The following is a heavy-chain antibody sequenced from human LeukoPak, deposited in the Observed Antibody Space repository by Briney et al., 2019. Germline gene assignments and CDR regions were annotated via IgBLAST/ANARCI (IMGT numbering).Heavy chain of an antibody. J-gene: IGHJ4*02. D-gene: IGHD2-2*01. Sequence: PGGSLRLSCAASGFTFSSYGMHWVRQPPGKGLEWVAFIRYDGSNKYYADSVKGRITISRDNSKNTLYLQMNSLRAEDTAMYYCAKDVIVVAWSWNYFDYWGQGTLVTVSS. CDR2: IRYDGSNK. CDR1: GFTFSSYG. CDR3: AKDVIVVAWSWNYFDY. V-gene: IGHV3-30*02.